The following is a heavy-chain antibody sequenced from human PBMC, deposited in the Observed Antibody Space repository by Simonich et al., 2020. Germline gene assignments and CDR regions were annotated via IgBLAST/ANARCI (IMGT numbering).Heavy chain of an antibody. Sequence: QVQLQESGPGLVKPSETLSLTCTVSGGSISSYYWSWIRPPPGKGLEWIGYIYYSGGTNYNPSLKSRVTISVDTSKNQFSLKLSSVTAADTAVYYCARHDRWLQFYFDYWGQGTLVTVSS. CDR3: ARHDRWLQFYFDY. D-gene: IGHD5-12*01. V-gene: IGHV4-59*08. CDR2: IYYSGGT. J-gene: IGHJ4*02. CDR1: GGSISSYY.